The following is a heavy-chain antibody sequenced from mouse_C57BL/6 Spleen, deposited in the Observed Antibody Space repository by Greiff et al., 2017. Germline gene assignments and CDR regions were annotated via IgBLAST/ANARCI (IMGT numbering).Heavy chain of an antibody. J-gene: IGHJ4*01. D-gene: IGHD2-5*01. CDR1: GFNIKDDY. CDR3: TTSSNLYAMDY. V-gene: IGHV14-4*01. CDR2: IDPENGDT. Sequence: EVKLQESGAELVRPGASVKLSCTASGFNIKDDYMHWVKQRPEQGLEWIGWIDPENGDTEYASKFQGKATITADTSSNTAYLQLSSLTSEDTAVYYCTTSSNLYAMDYWGQGTSVTVSS.